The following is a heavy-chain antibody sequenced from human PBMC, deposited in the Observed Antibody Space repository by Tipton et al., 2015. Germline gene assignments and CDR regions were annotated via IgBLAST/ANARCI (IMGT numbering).Heavy chain of an antibody. D-gene: IGHD3-10*01. CDR3: ARDHDSGYYFGSGNHYFDY. V-gene: IGHV1-8*01. CDR2: MNPNSGNT. J-gene: IGHJ4*02. CDR1: GYTFTSYD. Sequence: QLVQSGAEVKKPGASVKVSCKASGYTFTSYDINWVRQATGQGLEWMGWMNPNSGNTGYAQKFQGRVTMTRNTSISTAYMELSSLRSDDTAVYYCARDHDSGYYFGSGNHYFDYWGQGTLVTVSS.